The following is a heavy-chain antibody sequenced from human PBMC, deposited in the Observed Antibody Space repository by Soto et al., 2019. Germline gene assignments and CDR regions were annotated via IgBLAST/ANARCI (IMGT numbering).Heavy chain of an antibody. D-gene: IGHD1-1*01. J-gene: IGHJ4*02. V-gene: IGHV1-18*01. Sequence: QVHLVQSGAEVKKPGASVKVSCKGSGYGFTTYGITWVRQAPGQGLEWMAWISAHNGNTNYAQKVQGRVTVTRDTSTITAYMELRSLRSDDTAVYYCARGRYGDYWGQGALVNVSS. CDR2: ISAHNGNT. CDR1: GYGFTTYG. CDR3: ARGRYGDY.